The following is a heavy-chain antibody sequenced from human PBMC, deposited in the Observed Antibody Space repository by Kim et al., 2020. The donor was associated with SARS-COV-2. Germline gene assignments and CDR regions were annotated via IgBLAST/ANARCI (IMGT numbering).Heavy chain of an antibody. Sequence: GGSLRLSCAASGFTFSNYAMTWVRQAPGKGLEWVSVISDSGGRTYYADSVKGRFTISRDNSKNTLYLQMNSLRAEDTAVYYCATHNYDILTPLDSWGPGTLVTVSS. CDR1: GFTFSNYA. V-gene: IGHV3-23*01. J-gene: IGHJ4*02. D-gene: IGHD3-9*01. CDR3: ATHNYDILTPLDS. CDR2: ISDSGGRT.